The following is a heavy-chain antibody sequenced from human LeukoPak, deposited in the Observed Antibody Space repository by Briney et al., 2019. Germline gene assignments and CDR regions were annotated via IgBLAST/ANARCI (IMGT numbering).Heavy chain of an antibody. CDR1: GYSISSGYY. V-gene: IGHV4-38-2*01. D-gene: IGHD3-10*02. J-gene: IGHJ6*03. Sequence: PSEILSLTCAVSGYSISSGYYWGWIRQPPGKGLEWIGSIYHSGSTYYNPSLKSRVTISVDTSKNQFSLKLSSVTAADTAVYYCGGVRGDDYYYMDVWGKGTTVTVSS. CDR2: IYHSGST. CDR3: GGVRGDDYYYMDV.